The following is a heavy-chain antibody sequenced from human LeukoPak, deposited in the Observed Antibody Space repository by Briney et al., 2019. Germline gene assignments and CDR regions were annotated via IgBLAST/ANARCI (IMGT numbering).Heavy chain of an antibody. V-gene: IGHV3-48*01. D-gene: IGHD1-7*01. J-gene: IGHJ4*02. CDR2: ISSSRSRI. CDR1: GFTFSSYR. Sequence: GGSLRLSCAASGFTFSSYRMNGVGQATGKGMEWVSYISSSRSRIYYADSVKGGFTIYREKAKKTMYLKKNRLRAAETGVYYSARSSRELGGYAPWELMPPFDYWGQGTLVTVSS. CDR3: ARSSRELGGYAPWELMPPFDY.